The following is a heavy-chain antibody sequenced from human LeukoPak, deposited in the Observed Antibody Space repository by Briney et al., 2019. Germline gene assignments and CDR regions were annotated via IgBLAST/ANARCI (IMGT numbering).Heavy chain of an antibody. CDR1: AFTFRSNW. V-gene: IGHV3-7*01. J-gene: IGHJ3*02. Sequence: GGSLRLSCVTSAFTFRSNWMTWVRQAPGKGLEWVANINHDGSEKHYVDSVKGRFTISRDNTENSLFLQLNSLRAEDAAVYFCARDTSPSSSSIYFNAIDMWGQGTMVTVSS. D-gene: IGHD3-3*02. CDR3: ARDTSPSSSSIYFNAIDM. CDR2: INHDGSEK.